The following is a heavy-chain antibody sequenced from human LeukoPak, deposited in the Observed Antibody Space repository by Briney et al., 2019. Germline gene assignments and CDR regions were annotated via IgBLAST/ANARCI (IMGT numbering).Heavy chain of an antibody. CDR3: ARSAGNVLTGDYSYFDY. Sequence: GSLRLSCAASGFTFSSYSMNWVRQAPGKGLEWVSSISCSSSYIYYADSVKGRLTIYRDNARKSLYLQMNSLRAEDTAVYYCARSAGNVLTGDYSYFDYWGQGSLVSVSS. D-gene: IGHD3-9*01. CDR1: GFTFSSYS. V-gene: IGHV3-21*01. CDR2: ISCSSSYI. J-gene: IGHJ4*02.